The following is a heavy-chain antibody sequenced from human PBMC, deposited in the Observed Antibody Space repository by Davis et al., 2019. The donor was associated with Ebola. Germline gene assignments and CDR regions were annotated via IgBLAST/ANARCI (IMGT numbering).Heavy chain of an antibody. CDR2: LYYSGST. CDR1: GASVSSGAYY. D-gene: IGHD6-19*01. V-gene: IGHV4-61*08. CDR3: ARLNAVAGLDY. Sequence: MPSETLSLTCAVSGASVSSGAYYWSWIRQPPEKGLEWIGSLYYSGSTNYNPSLKSRVTISVDTSKNQFSLKLSSVTAADTAVYYCARLNAVAGLDYWGQGTLVTVSS. J-gene: IGHJ4*02.